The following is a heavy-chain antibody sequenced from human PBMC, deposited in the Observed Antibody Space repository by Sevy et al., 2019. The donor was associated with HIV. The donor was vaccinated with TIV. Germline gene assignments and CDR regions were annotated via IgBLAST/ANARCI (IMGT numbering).Heavy chain of an antibody. D-gene: IGHD3-22*01. CDR2: ISTYNGNT. J-gene: IGHJ4*02. CDR3: XXXXXXXXXXXXGYGHDY. V-gene: IGHV1-18*01. CDR1: GYTFISYG. Sequence: ASVKVSCKASGYTFISYGISWVRQAPGQGLEWMGWISTYNGNTNYAQKFQGRVTMTTDTSTSTVYMELRSLRSDDAXXXXXXXXXXXXXXXXXGYGHDYWGQGTLVTVSS.